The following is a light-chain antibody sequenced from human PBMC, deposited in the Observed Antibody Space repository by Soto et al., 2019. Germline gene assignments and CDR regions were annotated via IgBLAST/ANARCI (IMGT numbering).Light chain of an antibody. CDR1: QSVSSS. J-gene: IGKJ5*01. CDR3: QQYSDLPMT. V-gene: IGKV3-20*01. CDR2: GAS. Sequence: DMVMTQSPATLSVSPGERATLSCRASQSVSSSLAWCQQKPGQAPRLLIYGASRRATGIPDRFSGSASGTDFTLTISRLEPEDFAVYFCQQYSDLPMTFGQGTRLEI.